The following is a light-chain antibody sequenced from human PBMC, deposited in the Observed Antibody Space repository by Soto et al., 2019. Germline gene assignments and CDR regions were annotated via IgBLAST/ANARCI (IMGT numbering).Light chain of an antibody. CDR1: QSLRHSNVYNY. CDR2: LGS. J-gene: IGKJ2*01. V-gene: IGKV2-28*01. Sequence: DIVMTQSPLSLPVTPGEPASTSCRSSQSLRHSNVYNYLDWYLQKPGQSPQLLIYLGSNRASGVPDRFSGSGSGTDFTLEISRVEAEDVGVYYCMQALQTPLYTFGQGTKLEIK. CDR3: MQALQTPLYT.